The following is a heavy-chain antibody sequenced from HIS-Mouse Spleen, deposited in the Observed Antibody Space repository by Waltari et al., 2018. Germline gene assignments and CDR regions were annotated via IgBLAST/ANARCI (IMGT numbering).Heavy chain of an antibody. Sequence: QLQLQESGPGLVKPSATLSLTCTVPGGSISSSSYYWGWIRQPPGKGLEWIGRIYYSGSTYYNPSLKSRVTISVDTSKNQFSLKLSSVTAADTAVYYCAREIPYSSSWYDWYFDLWGRGTLVTVSS. V-gene: IGHV4-39*07. CDR1: GGSISSSSYY. J-gene: IGHJ2*01. CDR2: IYYSGST. CDR3: AREIPYSSSWYDWYFDL. D-gene: IGHD6-13*01.